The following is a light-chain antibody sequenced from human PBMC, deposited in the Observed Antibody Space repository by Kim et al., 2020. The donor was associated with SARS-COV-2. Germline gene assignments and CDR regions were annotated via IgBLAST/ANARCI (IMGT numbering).Light chain of an antibody. CDR3: QSYDRSLSGFV. V-gene: IGLV1-40*01. Sequence: QSVLTQPPSVSGTPGQKVTISCTGNSSNIGAGNDVHWYQQFPGEAPKLLIYVNSDRPSGVPARFSGSKSDTSASLAITGLQPDDEADYYCQSYDRSLSGFVFGGGTKVTVL. CDR2: VNS. CDR1: SSNIGAGND. J-gene: IGLJ1*01.